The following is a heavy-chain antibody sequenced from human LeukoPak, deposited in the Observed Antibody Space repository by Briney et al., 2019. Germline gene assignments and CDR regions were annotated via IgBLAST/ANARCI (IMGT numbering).Heavy chain of an antibody. J-gene: IGHJ4*02. V-gene: IGHV3-33*01. D-gene: IGHD6-13*01. CDR1: GFTFSSFG. CDR2: IWYDGSTK. Sequence: GGSLRLSCAASGFTFSSFGMHWVRQSPGKGLESVAVIWYDGSTKVYADSVKGRFTISRDNSRNTLYLQVNSLRAEDTAVYYCARDRYSSMWSVFEYWGQGALVTVSS. CDR3: ARDRYSSMWSVFEY.